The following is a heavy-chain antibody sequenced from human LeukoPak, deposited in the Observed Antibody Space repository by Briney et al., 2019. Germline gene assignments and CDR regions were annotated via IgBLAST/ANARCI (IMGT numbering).Heavy chain of an antibody. J-gene: IGHJ4*02. CDR1: GFTFSDYW. V-gene: IGHV3-53*01. CDR3: ARDLWMAV. Sequence: QPGGSLRLSCVASGFTFSDYWIHWVRQAPGKGLEWVSVIYSGGSTYYADSVKGRFTISRDNSKNTLYLQMNSLRAEDTAVYYCARDLWMAVWGQGTLVTVSS. D-gene: IGHD5-24*01. CDR2: IYSGGST.